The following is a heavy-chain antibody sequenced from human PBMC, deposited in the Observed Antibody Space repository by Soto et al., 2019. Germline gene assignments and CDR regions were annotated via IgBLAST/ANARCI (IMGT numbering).Heavy chain of an antibody. CDR1: GYSFTSYW. D-gene: IGHD5-12*01. CDR2: IDPSDSYT. Sequence: XESLTISGKGSGYSFTSYWISWVRQMPGKGLEWMGRIDPSDSYTNYSPSFQGHVTISADKSISTAYLQWSSLKASDTAMYYCARQGRGYGGPEDYWGQGTLVTVSS. V-gene: IGHV5-10-1*01. J-gene: IGHJ4*02. CDR3: ARQGRGYGGPEDY.